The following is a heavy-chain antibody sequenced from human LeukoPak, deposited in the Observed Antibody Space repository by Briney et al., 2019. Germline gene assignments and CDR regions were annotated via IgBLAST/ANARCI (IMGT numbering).Heavy chain of an antibody. CDR1: GGSISIISSSTYY. J-gene: IGHJ4*02. Sequence: SETLSLTCTVSGGSISIISSSTYYWGWIRQAPGKGLEWIGSLYYGENSHYNPSLKSRATLSVDTSNNQFSLKLISVTAADATVYFCARQLPTAAADTRGYFDYWGQGTVVTVSS. CDR3: ARQLPTAAADTRGYFDY. CDR2: LYYGENS. D-gene: IGHD6-25*01. V-gene: IGHV4-39*01.